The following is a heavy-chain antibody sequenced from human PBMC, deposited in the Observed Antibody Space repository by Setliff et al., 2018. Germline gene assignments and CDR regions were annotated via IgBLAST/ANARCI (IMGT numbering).Heavy chain of an antibody. CDR2: AKSEIDGGTI. V-gene: IGHV3-15*01. J-gene: IGHJ4*02. CDR3: AKDRGSAEPYYFDY. Sequence: GSLRLSCTMSGFDFTKAWVSWVRQAPGKGLEWVGRAKSEIDGGTINYGTPVKDRFVISRDDSRNTGYLQMNSLRAEDTAVYYCAKDRGSAEPYYFDYWGQGTLVTVSS. CDR1: GFDFTKAW. D-gene: IGHD2-15*01.